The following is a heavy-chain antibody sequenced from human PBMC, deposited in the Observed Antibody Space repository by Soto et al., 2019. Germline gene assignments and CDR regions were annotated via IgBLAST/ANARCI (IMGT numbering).Heavy chain of an antibody. Sequence: QLQLQESGPGLVKPSETLSLTCTVSGGSISSSSYWGWIRQPPGKGLEWIGSIYSIGSTYYNTSLNSRVTICGYTSMTQFSLKLTSVTAADTAVYYCRRSSRYIRVVWGQGTTVRVSS. CDR3: RRSSRYIRVV. J-gene: IGHJ6*02. CDR1: GGSISSSSY. CDR2: IYSIGST. V-gene: IGHV4-39*01. D-gene: IGHD6-13*01.